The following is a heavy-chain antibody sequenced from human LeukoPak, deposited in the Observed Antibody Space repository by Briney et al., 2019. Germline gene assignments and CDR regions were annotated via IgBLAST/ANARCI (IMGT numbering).Heavy chain of an antibody. D-gene: IGHD2-8*01. V-gene: IGHV5-10-1*01. CDR3: ARLHPTYCTSGLCYWFDP. CDR2: IDPSDSYT. J-gene: IGHJ5*02. Sequence: GESLKISCKGSGYSFTSYWIGWVRQMPGKGLEWVGRIDPSDSYTNYSPSFEGHVTISADKSISTAYLQWSSLKASDTAMYYCARLHPTYCTSGLCYWFDPWGQGTLVTVSS. CDR1: GYSFTSYW.